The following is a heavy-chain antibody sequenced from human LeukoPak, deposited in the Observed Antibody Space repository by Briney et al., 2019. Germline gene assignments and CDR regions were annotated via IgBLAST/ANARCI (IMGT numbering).Heavy chain of an antibody. CDR2: IKQDGSEK. CDR1: GFTFSSYW. J-gene: IGHJ4*02. D-gene: IGHD3-10*01. Sequence: PGGSLRLPCAASGFTFSSYWMSWARQAPGKGLEWVANIKQDGSEKYYVDSVKGRFTISRDNAKNSLYLQMNSLRAEDTAVYYCARVGRLLWFGELYYFDYWGQGTLVTVSS. V-gene: IGHV3-7*01. CDR3: ARVGRLLWFGELYYFDY.